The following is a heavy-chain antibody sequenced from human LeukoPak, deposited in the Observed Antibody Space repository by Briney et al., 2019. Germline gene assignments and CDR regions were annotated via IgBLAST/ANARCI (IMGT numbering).Heavy chain of an antibody. V-gene: IGHV1-2*02. D-gene: IGHD2-2*01. CDR2: INPKSGGR. J-gene: IGHJ4*02. CDR3: ATGERLVPAAMWFDY. Sequence: GASVKVSCKASGYTFTSYYMHWVRQAPGQGLEWMGWINPKSGGRSYAQRFQGRVTMTRDTSISIAYMELSRLRSDDTAVYYCATGERLVPAAMWFDYWGQGTLVTVSS. CDR1: GYTFTSYY.